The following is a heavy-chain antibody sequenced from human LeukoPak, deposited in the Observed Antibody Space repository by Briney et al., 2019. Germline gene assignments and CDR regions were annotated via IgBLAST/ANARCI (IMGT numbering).Heavy chain of an antibody. CDR3: AKDSVDCRGCAFDM. Sequence: GGSLRLSCAASGFTFSSYAMSWVRQAPGKGLDWVSAISGSGDSTYYADSVKGRFTISRDNSKNTLYLQMNRLRAEDTAIYYCAKDSVDCRGCAFDMWGRGTVVSVSS. V-gene: IGHV3-23*01. CDR2: ISGSGDST. D-gene: IGHD3-10*01. CDR1: GFTFSSYA. J-gene: IGHJ3*02.